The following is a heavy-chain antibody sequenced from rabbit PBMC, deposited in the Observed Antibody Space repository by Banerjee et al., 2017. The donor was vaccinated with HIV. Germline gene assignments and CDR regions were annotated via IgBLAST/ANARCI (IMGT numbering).Heavy chain of an antibody. Sequence: LVQPEGSLALTCKASGFTISSSYYMCWVRQAPGKGLEWIGCIYAGSGSTWYTNWAKGRFTISKASWTTVTLQMTSLTAADTASYFCARRADYAGGGNFNLWGQGTLVTVS. V-gene: IGHV1S40*01. CDR1: GFTISSSYY. CDR3: ARRADYAGGGNFNL. J-gene: IGHJ4*01. CDR2: IYAGSGST. D-gene: IGHD4-2*01.